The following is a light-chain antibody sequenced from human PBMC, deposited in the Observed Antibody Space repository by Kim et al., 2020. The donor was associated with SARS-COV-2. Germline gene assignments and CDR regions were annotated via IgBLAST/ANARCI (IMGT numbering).Light chain of an antibody. CDR1: SSNIGSNT. CDR2: SDD. V-gene: IGLV1-44*01. CDR3: AAWDDSLDGRV. J-gene: IGLJ3*02. Sequence: QSVLTQPPSASGTPGQRVTISCSGSSSNIGSNTVNWYQQFPGTAPQLLIDSDDQRPSGVPDRVSGSKSGTSASLAISGLRSEDEADYYCAAWDDSLDGRVFGGGTQLTVL.